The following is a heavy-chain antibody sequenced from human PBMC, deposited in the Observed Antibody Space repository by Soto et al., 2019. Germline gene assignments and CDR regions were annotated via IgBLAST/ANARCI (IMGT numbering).Heavy chain of an antibody. J-gene: IGHJ6*03. CDR2: IIPILGIA. Sequence: QVQLVQSGAEVKKPGSSVKVSCKASGGTFSSYTISWVRQAPGQGLEWMGRIIPILGIANYAQKFQGRVTMTADKSTSTAYMELSSLRSEDTAVYYCAVTASFDCSSTSCYQDYYYMDVWGKGTTVTVSS. CDR3: AVTASFDCSSTSCYQDYYYMDV. V-gene: IGHV1-69*02. D-gene: IGHD2-2*01. CDR1: GGTFSSYT.